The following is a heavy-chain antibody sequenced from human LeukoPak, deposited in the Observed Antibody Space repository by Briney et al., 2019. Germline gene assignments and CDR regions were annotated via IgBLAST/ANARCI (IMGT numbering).Heavy chain of an antibody. D-gene: IGHD3-22*01. CDR1: GYTITTYA. CDR3: ASDARDDYYDSTPAQDTHYYYYMDV. V-gene: IGHV1-69*06. J-gene: IGHJ6*03. Sequence: GASVTVSCKASGYTITTYAISWVRQAPGQGLEWMGGIIPIFGTANYAQKFQGRVTITADKSTSTAYMELSSLRSEDTAVYYCASDARDDYYDSTPAQDTHYYYYMDVWGKGTTVTVSS. CDR2: IIPIFGTA.